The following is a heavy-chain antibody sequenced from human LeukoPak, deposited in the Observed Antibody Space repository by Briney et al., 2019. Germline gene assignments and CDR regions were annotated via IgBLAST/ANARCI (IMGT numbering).Heavy chain of an antibody. V-gene: IGHV1-8*03. CDR2: MNPNSGST. J-gene: IGHJ4*02. Sequence: GASVKVSCKASVYTFTSYDINWVRQATGQGLEWMGWMNPNSGSTGYAQKFRGRVTITRNTSISTAYMELSGPRSEDTAVYYCARDRSTGYPYYFEYWGQGTLVTVSS. CDR1: VYTFTSYD. D-gene: IGHD5-12*01. CDR3: ARDRSTGYPYYFEY.